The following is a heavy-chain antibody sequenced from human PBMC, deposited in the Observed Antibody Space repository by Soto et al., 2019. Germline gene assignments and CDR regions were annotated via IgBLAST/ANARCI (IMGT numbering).Heavy chain of an antibody. J-gene: IGHJ4*02. CDR3: ATGLRFLEWLSGFDH. Sequence: ASVKVSCKVSGYTLTELSMHWVRQAPGKGLERMGGFDPEDGVTIYAQKFQGRVTMTEDTSTDTAYMELSSLRSEDTAVYFCATGLRFLEWLSGFDHWGQGTLVTVSS. V-gene: IGHV1-24*01. CDR1: GYTLTELS. CDR2: FDPEDGVT. D-gene: IGHD3-3*01.